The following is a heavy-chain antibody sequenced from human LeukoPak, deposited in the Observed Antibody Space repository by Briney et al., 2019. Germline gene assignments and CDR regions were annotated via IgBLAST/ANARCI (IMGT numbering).Heavy chain of an antibody. Sequence: GGSLRLSCAASGFTVSSNEMSWVRQAPGKGLEWVSSISGGSTYYADSRKGRFTISRDNSKNTLHLQMNSLRAEDTAVYYCAKDERSYGDPSRPKGLAFDIWGQGTMVTVSS. CDR1: GFTVSSNE. V-gene: IGHV3-38-3*01. CDR2: ISGGST. D-gene: IGHD4-17*01. J-gene: IGHJ3*02. CDR3: AKDERSYGDPSRPKGLAFDI.